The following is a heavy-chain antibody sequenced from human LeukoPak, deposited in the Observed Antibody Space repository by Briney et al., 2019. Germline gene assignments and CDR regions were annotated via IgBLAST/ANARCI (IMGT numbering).Heavy chain of an antibody. CDR3: ARDPQNSVQLWLRRYYYYGMDV. V-gene: IGHV3-48*01. CDR2: ISSSSSTI. J-gene: IGHJ6*02. Sequence: PGGSLRLSCAASGFTFSSYSMNWVRQAPGKGLEWVSYISSSSSTIYYSDSVKGRFTISRDNAKNSLYLQMNSLRAEDTAVYYCARDPQNSVQLWLRRYYYYGMDVWGQGTTVTVSS. CDR1: GFTFSSYS. D-gene: IGHD5-18*01.